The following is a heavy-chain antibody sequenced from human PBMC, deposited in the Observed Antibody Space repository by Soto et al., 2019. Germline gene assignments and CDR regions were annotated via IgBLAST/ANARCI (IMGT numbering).Heavy chain of an antibody. D-gene: IGHD3-16*01. CDR1: GFSLSTSGMR. Sequence: SGPTLVNPTQTLTLTCTFSGFSLSTSGMRVSWIRQPPGKALEWLARIDWDDDKFYSTSLKTRLTISKDTSKNPVVLTMTNMDPVDTATYYCARIRGPGAFDIWGQGTMVTVSS. CDR3: ARIRGPGAFDI. J-gene: IGHJ3*02. V-gene: IGHV2-70*04. CDR2: IDWDDDK.